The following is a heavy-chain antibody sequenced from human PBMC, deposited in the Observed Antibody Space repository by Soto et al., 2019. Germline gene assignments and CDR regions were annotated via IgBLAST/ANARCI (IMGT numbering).Heavy chain of an antibody. CDR3: ARDDYGDYDY. J-gene: IGHJ4*02. CDR1: GYTFTSYG. Sequence: GASVKVSCKASGYTFTSYGISWMRQAPGQGLEWMGWISVYNGNTHYAQKLQGRVTMTTDTSTSTAYMELRSLRSDDTAVYYCARDDYGDYDYWGQGTLVTVSS. D-gene: IGHD4-17*01. V-gene: IGHV1-18*01. CDR2: ISVYNGNT.